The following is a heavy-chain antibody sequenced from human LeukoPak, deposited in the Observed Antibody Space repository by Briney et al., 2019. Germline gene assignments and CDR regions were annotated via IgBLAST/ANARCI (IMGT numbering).Heavy chain of an antibody. CDR1: GFAFDAFS. D-gene: IGHD1-26*01. V-gene: IGHV3-7*01. CDR2: IKQDGSEK. CDR3: TRYRLVNWFVGWFDP. J-gene: IGHJ5*02. Sequence: GGSLRLSCAASGFAFDAFSMNWVRQAPGKGLEWVANIKQDGSEKDNADSVKGRFTSSRDNAQNSLNLQMDIMRAEDTAVDYGTRYRLVNWFVGWFDPWGQGALVTVSS.